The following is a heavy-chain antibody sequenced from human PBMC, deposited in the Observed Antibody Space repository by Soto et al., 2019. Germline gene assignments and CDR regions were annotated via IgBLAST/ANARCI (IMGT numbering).Heavy chain of an antibody. J-gene: IGHJ1*01. CDR1: GFTVSSYQ. D-gene: IGHD2-8*01. V-gene: IGHV3-53*01. Sequence: EVQLVESGGGLIQPGGCLRLSCAASGFTVSSYQLDWVRQSPGKGLEWVSIIDSAGKKYYADSVKGRFTISRDNLKNTLNLQMNSPRDEETDVYYCAKDNAGPFHLWGQGTLVTVSS. CDR2: IDSAGKK. CDR3: AKDNAGPFHL.